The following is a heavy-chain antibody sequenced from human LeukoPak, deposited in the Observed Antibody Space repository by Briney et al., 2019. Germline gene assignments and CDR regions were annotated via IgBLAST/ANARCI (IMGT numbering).Heavy chain of an antibody. J-gene: IGHJ3*02. CDR1: GFTFSSYS. CDR3: ASPIVVVIATRDAFDI. D-gene: IGHD2-21*01. Sequence: PGGSLRLSCAASGFTFSSYSMNWVRQAPGKGLEWVSYISSSSSTIYYADSVKGRFTISRDNAKNSLYLQMNSLRDEDTAVYYCASPIVVVIATRDAFDIWGQGTMVTVSS. V-gene: IGHV3-48*02. CDR2: ISSSSSTI.